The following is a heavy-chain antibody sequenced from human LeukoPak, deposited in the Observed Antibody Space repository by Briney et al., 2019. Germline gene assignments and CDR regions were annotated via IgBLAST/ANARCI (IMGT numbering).Heavy chain of an antibody. CDR2: IYYSGST. CDR3: ARREVSSGWAPFDY. D-gene: IGHD6-19*01. J-gene: IGHJ4*02. CDR1: DGSISSYY. V-gene: IGHV4-59*01. Sequence: SETLSLTCTVSDGSISSYYWSWIRQPPGKGLEWIGYIYYSGSTNYNPSLKSRVTISVDTSKNQFSLKLSSVTAADTAVYYCARREVSSGWAPFDYWGQGTLVTVSS.